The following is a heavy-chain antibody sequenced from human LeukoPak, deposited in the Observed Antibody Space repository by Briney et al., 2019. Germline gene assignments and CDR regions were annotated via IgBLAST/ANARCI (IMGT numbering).Heavy chain of an antibody. CDR1: GYTFTGYY. J-gene: IGHJ4*02. CDR2: INPNSGST. CDR3: ARDGPVTGTYYFDY. D-gene: IGHD1-7*01. Sequence: ASVKVSCTASGYTFTGYYMHWVRQVPGQGLEWMGWINPNSGSTNYAQKFQGRVTMTRDTSISTAYMELSRLTSDDTAVYYCARDGPVTGTYYFDYWGQGTLVTVSS. V-gene: IGHV1-2*02.